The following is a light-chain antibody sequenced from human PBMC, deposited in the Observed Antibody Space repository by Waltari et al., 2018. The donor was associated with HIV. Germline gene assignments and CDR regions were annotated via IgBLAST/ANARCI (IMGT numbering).Light chain of an antibody. Sequence: QSALTQPASVSGSPGQSITISCTGTSSDVGAYNLVSWYQQHPGKAPKRMIFEVTKRPSGVSDLVSGSRSGNTASLTISGLQGEDEGDYDCCSYTGGGVVVGGGTKLTVL. CDR2: EVT. CDR1: SSDVGAYNL. J-gene: IGLJ2*01. CDR3: CSYTGGGVV. V-gene: IGLV2-23*02.